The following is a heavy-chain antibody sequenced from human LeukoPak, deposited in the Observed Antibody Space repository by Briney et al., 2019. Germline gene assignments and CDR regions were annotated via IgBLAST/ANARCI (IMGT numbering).Heavy chain of an antibody. J-gene: IGHJ4*02. CDR1: GGTFSSYA. CDR3: ASSGGYSYGGHY. D-gene: IGHD5-18*01. V-gene: IGHV1-69*05. CDR2: IIPIFGTE. Sequence: ASVKVSCKASGGTFSSYAISWVRQAPGQGLEWMGGIIPIFGTENYAQKFQGRVTITTDESTSTAYMELRSLRSEDKAVYYCASSGGYSYGGHYWREGTVLTLSS.